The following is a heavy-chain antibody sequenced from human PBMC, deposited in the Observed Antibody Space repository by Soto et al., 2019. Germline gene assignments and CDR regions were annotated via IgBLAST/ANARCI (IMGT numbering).Heavy chain of an antibody. D-gene: IGHD3-3*01. J-gene: IGHJ6*02. CDR3: ARVLRFLEWLTSYYYYGMDV. Sequence: GGSLRLSCAASGFTFSSYAMHWVRQAPGKGLEWVAVISYDGSNKYYADSVKGRFTISRDNSKNTLYLQMNSLRAEDTAVYYCARVLRFLEWLTSYYYYGMDVWGQGTTVTVSS. CDR2: ISYDGSNK. CDR1: GFTFSSYA. V-gene: IGHV3-30-3*01.